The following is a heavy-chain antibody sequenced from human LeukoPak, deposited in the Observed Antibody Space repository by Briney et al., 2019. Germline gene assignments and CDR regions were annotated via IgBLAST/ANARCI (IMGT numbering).Heavy chain of an antibody. CDR2: ISSGSSYT. V-gene: IGHV3-11*06. Sequence: GSPRLSCAASGFTFSDFYMTWLRQAPGKGLEWISYISSGSSYTNYADSVKGRFTISRDSAKNSLYLQMNSLRAEDTAVYYCARGNGVYDYWGQGTLVTVSS. J-gene: IGHJ4*02. D-gene: IGHD4-17*01. CDR3: ARGNGVYDY. CDR1: GFTFSDFY.